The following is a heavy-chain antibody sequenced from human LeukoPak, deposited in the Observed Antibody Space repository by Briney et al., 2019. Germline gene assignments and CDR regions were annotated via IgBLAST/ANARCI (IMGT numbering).Heavy chain of an antibody. CDR3: ARNYGRKGVVVAAADY. Sequence: SETLSLTCTVSGGPISSYYWSWIRQPPGKGLEWIGYIYYSGSTNYNPSLKSRVTISVDTSKNQFSLKLSSVTAADTAVYYCARNYGRKGVVVAAADYWGQGTLVTVSS. J-gene: IGHJ4*02. CDR1: GGPISSYY. CDR2: IYYSGST. V-gene: IGHV4-59*08. D-gene: IGHD2-15*01.